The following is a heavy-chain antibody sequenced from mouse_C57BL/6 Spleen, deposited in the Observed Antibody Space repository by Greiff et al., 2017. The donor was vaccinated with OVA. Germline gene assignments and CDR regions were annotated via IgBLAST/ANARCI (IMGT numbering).Heavy chain of an antibody. CDR1: GFTFTDYY. J-gene: IGHJ4*01. CDR2: IRNKANGYTT. Sequence: EVQLVESGGGLVQPGGSLSLSCAASGFTFTDYYMSWVRQPPGKALEWLGFIRNKANGYTTEYSASVKGRFTISRDNSQSILYLQMNALRAEDSATYYCARYIYGYAMDYWGQGTSVTVSS. CDR3: ARYIYGYAMDY. V-gene: IGHV7-3*01. D-gene: IGHD1-1*01.